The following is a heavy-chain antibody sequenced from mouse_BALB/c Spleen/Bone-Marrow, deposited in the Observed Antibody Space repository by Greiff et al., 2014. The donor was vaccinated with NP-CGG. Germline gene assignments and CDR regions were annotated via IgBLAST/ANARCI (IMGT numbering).Heavy chain of an antibody. V-gene: IGHV1-31*01. J-gene: IGHJ2*01. CDR3: ARGIYYGGYFDY. CDR1: GYSSTGYY. Sequence: VQLKESGPELVKPGASVKISCKASGYSSTGYYMHWVKQSHVKSLEWIGRINPYNGATSYNQNFKDKASLTVVKSSSTAYMELHSLTSEDSAVYYCARGIYYGGYFDYWGQGTTLTVSS. D-gene: IGHD1-1*01. CDR2: INPYNGAT.